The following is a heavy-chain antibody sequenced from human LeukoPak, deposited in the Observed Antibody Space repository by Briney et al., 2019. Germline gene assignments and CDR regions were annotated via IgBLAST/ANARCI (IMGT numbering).Heavy chain of an antibody. CDR3: AFERGYSSTKYAFDI. CDR1: GYTFTGYY. J-gene: IGHJ3*02. V-gene: IGHV1-2*02. D-gene: IGHD6-13*01. Sequence: ASVKVSCKASGYTFTGYYMHWVRQAPGQGLEWMGWINPNSGGTNYARKFQGRVTMTRDTSISTAYMELSRLRSDDTAVYYCAFERGYSSTKYAFDIWGQGTMVTVSS. CDR2: INPNSGGT.